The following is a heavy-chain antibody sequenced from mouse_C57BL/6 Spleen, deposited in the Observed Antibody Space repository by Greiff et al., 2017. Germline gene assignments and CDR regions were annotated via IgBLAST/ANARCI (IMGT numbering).Heavy chain of an antibody. J-gene: IGHJ4*01. D-gene: IGHD2-13*01. Sequence: EVQLQQSGAELVRPGASVKLSCTASGYTITGSYMHWVKQRPGQGLEWIGRIDPEDGDTEYNAKFQGKATMTADKSSSTAYMQLSSLTSEDTAGYSCANYYGDAEAMDYWGQGTSVTVSS. V-gene: IGHV14-1*01. CDR3: ANYYGDAEAMDY. CDR2: IDPEDGDT. CDR1: GYTITGSY.